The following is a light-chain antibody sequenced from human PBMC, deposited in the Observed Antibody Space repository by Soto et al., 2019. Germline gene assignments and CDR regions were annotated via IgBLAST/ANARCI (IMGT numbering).Light chain of an antibody. J-gene: IGLJ2*01. V-gene: IGLV2-8*01. Sequence: QSVLTQPPSASGSPGQSVTISCTGTSSDVGGYNHVSWYQQRPGKAPKLMIYEVTKRPSGVPDRFSASKSGNTASLTVSGLQAEDEGDYYCSSYTGSDSVVFGGGTKVTVL. CDR2: EVT. CDR1: SSDVGGYNH. CDR3: SSYTGSDSVV.